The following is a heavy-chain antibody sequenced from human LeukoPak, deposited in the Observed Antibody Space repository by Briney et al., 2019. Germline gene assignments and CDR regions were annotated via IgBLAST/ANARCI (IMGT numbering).Heavy chain of an antibody. J-gene: IGHJ4*02. V-gene: IGHV4-39*01. Sequence: PSETLSLTCTVSGGSISSSSYYWGWIRQPPGKGLEWIGSIYYSGSTYYNPSLKSRVTISVDTSKSQFSLKLSSVTAADTAVYYCARRITMVRGVMGFDYWGQGTLVTVSS. CDR2: IYYSGST. CDR1: GGSISSSSYY. D-gene: IGHD3-10*01. CDR3: ARRITMVRGVMGFDY.